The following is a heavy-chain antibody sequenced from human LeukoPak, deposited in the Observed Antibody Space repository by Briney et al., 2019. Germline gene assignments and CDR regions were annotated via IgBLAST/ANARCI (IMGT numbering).Heavy chain of an antibody. V-gene: IGHV3-30*18. CDR3: AKGGGGSGWDYAFDI. J-gene: IGHJ3*02. D-gene: IGHD6-19*01. CDR1: GFTFSSYG. CDR2: ISYDGSNK. Sequence: PGGSLRLSCAASGFTFSSYGMHWVRQAPGKGLEWVAVISYDGSNKYYADSVKGRFTISRDNSKNTLYLQMNSLRAEDTAVYYCAKGGGGSGWDYAFDIWGQGTMVTVSS.